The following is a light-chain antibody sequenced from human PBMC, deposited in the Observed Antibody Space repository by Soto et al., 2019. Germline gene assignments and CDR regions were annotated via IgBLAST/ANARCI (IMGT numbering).Light chain of an antibody. V-gene: IGKV1-6*01. J-gene: IGKJ4*01. CDR2: GAS. CDR1: QVIRNN. CDR3: LQDYYYPLA. Sequence: GATVTITCRASQVIRNNLDWYQQKPGRAPTLLIYGASSLQAGVPSRFSGSGSGTDFTLTISSLQPEDIATYYCLQDYYYPLAFGGGTKVELK.